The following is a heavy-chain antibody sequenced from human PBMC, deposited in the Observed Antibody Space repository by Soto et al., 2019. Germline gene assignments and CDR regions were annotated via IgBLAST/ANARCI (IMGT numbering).Heavy chain of an antibody. V-gene: IGHV4-59*01. CDR2: IHYSGST. CDR1: GGSISTYY. D-gene: IGHD3-10*01. CDR3: VRGPSPVAGPR. Sequence: QVQLQESGPGLLKPSETLSLTCAISGGSISTYYWSWIRQPPGKGLEWIGYIHYSGSTSYNPSLKSRVTISVDTSKNQYSLRLTSVTAADTAVYYCVRGPSPVAGPRWGQGTLVTVSS. J-gene: IGHJ4*02.